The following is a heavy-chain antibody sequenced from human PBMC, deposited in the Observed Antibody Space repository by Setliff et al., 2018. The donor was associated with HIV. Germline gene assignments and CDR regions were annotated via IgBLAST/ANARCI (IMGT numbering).Heavy chain of an antibody. J-gene: IGHJ6*02. Sequence: PSETLSLTCTVSGYSISSGYYWGWIRQPPGKGLEWIGSIYHSGSTYYNPSLKSRVTISVDTSKNQFSLKLSSVTAADTAVYYCARPGPSSSYYAMDVWGQGTTVTVSS. V-gene: IGHV4-38-2*02. CDR2: IYHSGST. CDR3: ARPGPSSSYYAMDV. CDR1: GYSISSGYY.